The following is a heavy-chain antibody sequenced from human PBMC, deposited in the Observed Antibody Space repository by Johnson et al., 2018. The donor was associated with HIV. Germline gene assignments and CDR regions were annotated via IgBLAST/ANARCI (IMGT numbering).Heavy chain of an antibody. J-gene: IGHJ3*02. D-gene: IGHD3-10*01. CDR2: INSDGSST. Sequence: VQLVESGGDLVQPGGSLRLSCVGSGFTFSTNWMHWVRQAPGKGLVWVSRINSDGSSTSYADSVKGRFTISRDNVKNTLYLQMDSLGAEDTAVYYCASVQLLADYVFNIWGQGTMVTVSS. CDR1: GFTFSTNW. V-gene: IGHV3-74*01. CDR3: ASVQLLADYVFNI.